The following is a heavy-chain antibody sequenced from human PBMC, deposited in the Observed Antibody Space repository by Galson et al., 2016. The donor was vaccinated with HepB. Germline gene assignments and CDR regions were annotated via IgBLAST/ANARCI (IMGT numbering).Heavy chain of an antibody. CDR3: TKDPQLYVTRGVWDN. V-gene: IGHV3-30*07. J-gene: IGHJ4*02. CDR2: ISYDGSEE. CDR1: GFIFSDYA. Sequence: SLRLSCAVSGFIFSDYAMHWVRQAPGKGLEWVAVISYDGSEEFYADSLKGRFTISRDNSRDTLYLQMNSLRPKDTAVYYCTKDPQLYVTRGVWDNWGQGALVTVSS. D-gene: IGHD3-10*01.